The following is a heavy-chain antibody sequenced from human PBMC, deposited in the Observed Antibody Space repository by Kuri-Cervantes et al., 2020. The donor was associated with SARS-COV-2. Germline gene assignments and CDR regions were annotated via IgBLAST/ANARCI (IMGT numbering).Heavy chain of an antibody. CDR2: IYYSGST. CDR3: ARDHRGKNWNHRTFWYFDL. CDR1: GDSISRGTFF. V-gene: IGHV4-61*01. D-gene: IGHD1-14*01. Sequence: GSLRLSCTVSGDSISRGTFFCIWIRQPPGKGLEWIGYIYYSGSTNYNPSLKSRVTISVDTSKNQFSLKLSSVTAADTAVYYCARDHRGKNWNHRTFWYFDLWGRGTLVTVSS. J-gene: IGHJ2*01.